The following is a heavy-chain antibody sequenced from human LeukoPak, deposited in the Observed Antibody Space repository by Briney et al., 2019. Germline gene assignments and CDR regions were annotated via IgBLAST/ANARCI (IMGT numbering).Heavy chain of an antibody. V-gene: IGHV3-23*01. Sequence: PGGSLRLPCAASGFTFSRYAMSWVSQAPGKGLEWVSTIGGSGGSTFYADSVKGRFTISRDNSKSTLYLQMDSLRAEDTAIYYCAKETAVTGTGFFDYWGQGTLVTVSS. CDR2: IGGSGGST. CDR1: GFTFSRYA. CDR3: AKETAVTGTGFFDY. D-gene: IGHD6-19*01. J-gene: IGHJ4*02.